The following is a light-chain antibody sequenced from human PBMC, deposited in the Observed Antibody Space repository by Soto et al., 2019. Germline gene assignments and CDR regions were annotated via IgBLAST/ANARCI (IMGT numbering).Light chain of an antibody. Sequence: IQMTQSPSTLSASIGDMVTITFGASQSISSWLAWYQQKPGRAPKVLIYKASSLKSGVPSRFSGSGSGTEFTLTISSLQPDDFATYYCQHYNSYSEAFGQGTKVDIK. CDR3: QHYNSYSEA. J-gene: IGKJ1*01. CDR1: QSISSW. V-gene: IGKV1-5*03. CDR2: KAS.